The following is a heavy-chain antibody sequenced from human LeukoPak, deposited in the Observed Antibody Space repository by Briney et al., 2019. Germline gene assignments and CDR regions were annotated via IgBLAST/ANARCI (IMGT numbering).Heavy chain of an antibody. CDR1: GGSISSYY. CDR3: ARSVGTEYYYYYMDV. J-gene: IGHJ6*03. CDR2: IYYSGST. V-gene: IGHV4-59*12. D-gene: IGHD4-23*01. Sequence: PSETLSLTCTVSGGSISSYYWSWIRQPPGKGLEWIGYIYYSGSTNYNPSLKSRVTMSVDTSKNQFSLKLSSVTAADTAVYYCARSVGTEYYYYYMDVWGKGTTVTISS.